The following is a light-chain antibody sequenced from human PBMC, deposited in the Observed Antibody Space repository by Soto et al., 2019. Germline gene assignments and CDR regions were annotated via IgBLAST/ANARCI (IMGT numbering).Light chain of an antibody. CDR2: EVA. CDR3: SSYTNTGTLVV. V-gene: IGLV2-14*01. J-gene: IGLJ3*02. CDR1: GSDIGTYNF. Sequence: QYVLTQPASVSGSPGQSITISCSGSGSDIGTYNFVSWYQHHPGRAPKLIISEVANRPSGVSDRFSGSNSGSLASLTISGLQADDEAVYYCSSYTNTGTLVVFGVGTKLTVL.